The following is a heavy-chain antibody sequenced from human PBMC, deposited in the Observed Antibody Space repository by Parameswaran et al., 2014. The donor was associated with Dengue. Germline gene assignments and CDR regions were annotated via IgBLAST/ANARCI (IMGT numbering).Heavy chain of an antibody. CDR3: ARGATTVVTPADY. CDR2: ISAYNGNT. Sequence: WVRQAPGQGLEWMGWISAYNGNTNYAQKLQGRVTMTTDTSTSTAYMELRSLRSDDTAVYYCARGATTVVTPADYWGQGTLVTVSS. V-gene: IGHV1-18*01. J-gene: IGHJ4*02. D-gene: IGHD4-23*01.